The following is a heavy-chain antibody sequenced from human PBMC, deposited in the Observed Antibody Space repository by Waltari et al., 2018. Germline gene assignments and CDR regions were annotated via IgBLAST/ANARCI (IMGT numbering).Heavy chain of an antibody. CDR1: GPAVRNWG. D-gene: IGHD3-22*01. Sequence: EVQLVESGGGLVQPGGSLRLSGSASGPAVRNWGMHWVRQAPGEGLELVSAISPSGDTTDYADSVKGRFTISRDNSKNTIYLQMDSLRLEDMAVYYCATGSAYYYDTWGQGILVTVSS. V-gene: IGHV3-64*07. CDR2: ISPSGDTT. CDR3: ATGSAYYYDT. J-gene: IGHJ5*02.